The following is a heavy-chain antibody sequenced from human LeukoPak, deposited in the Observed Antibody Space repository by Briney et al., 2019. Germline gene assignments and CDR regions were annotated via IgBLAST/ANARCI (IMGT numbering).Heavy chain of an antibody. D-gene: IGHD2-2*01. CDR3: ARDLAGIVVVPAYDY. V-gene: IGHV1-46*01. CDR1: GYTFTSYY. J-gene: IGHJ4*02. CDR2: INPSGGST. Sequence: ASVKVSCKASGYTFTSYYMHWVRQAPGQGLEWMGIINPSGGSTSYAQKFQGRVTMTTDTSTSTAYMELRSLRSDDTAVYYCARDLAGIVVVPAYDYWGQGTLVTVSS.